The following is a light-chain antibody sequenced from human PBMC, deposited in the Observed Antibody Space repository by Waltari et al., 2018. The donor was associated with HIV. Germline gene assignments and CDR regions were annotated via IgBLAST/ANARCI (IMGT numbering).Light chain of an antibody. Sequence: IQMTQSPSSLSASVEDTVTITCRASQNTNNYLNWYQQRPEKPPNLLIYGASSLQLGVPASFSARASGENSTLTITRLQPEDFASYYCQQSFSAAITLGQGTRL. J-gene: IGKJ5*01. CDR1: QNTNNY. CDR3: QQSFSAAIT. CDR2: GAS. V-gene: IGKV1-39*01.